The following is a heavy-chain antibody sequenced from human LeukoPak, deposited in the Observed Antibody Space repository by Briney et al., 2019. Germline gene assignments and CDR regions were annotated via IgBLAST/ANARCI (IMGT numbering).Heavy chain of an antibody. CDR1: GFTFSSYW. J-gene: IGHJ3*01. CDR3: ARDRPPYVRFFEWLQDHDSFDF. V-gene: IGHV3-7*03. Sequence: PGGSLRLSCAASGFTFSSYWMSWVRQAPGKGLEWVANIKQDGSEKYYVDSVKGRFIISRDNAKNLLFLQMNSLRAEDTAVYFCARDRPPYVRFFEWLQDHDSFDFWGQGTMVTVSS. CDR2: IKQDGSEK. D-gene: IGHD3-3*01.